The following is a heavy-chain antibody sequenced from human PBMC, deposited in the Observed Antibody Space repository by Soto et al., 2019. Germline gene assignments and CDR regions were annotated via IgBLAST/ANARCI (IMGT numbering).Heavy chain of an antibody. J-gene: IGHJ6*02. Sequence: QLQLQESGSGLVKPSQTLSLTCAVSGGSISSGGYSWSWIRQPPGKGLEWIGYIYHSGSTYYNPSLKSRVTISVDRSKNQFSLKLSSVTAADTAVYYCARGGNYGGNSGWSNYYYYGMDVWGQGTTVTVSS. V-gene: IGHV4-30-2*01. CDR1: GGSISSGGYS. D-gene: IGHD4-17*01. CDR3: ARGGNYGGNSGWSNYYYYGMDV. CDR2: IYHSGST.